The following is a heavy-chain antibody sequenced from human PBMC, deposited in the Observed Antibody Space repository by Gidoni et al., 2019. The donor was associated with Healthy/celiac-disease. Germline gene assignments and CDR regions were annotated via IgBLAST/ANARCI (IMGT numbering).Heavy chain of an antibody. D-gene: IGHD6-6*01. CDR2: INAGNGNT. J-gene: IGHJ4*02. CDR1: GYTFTSYA. CDR3: ARDRRVSSPALDY. Sequence: QVQLVQSGAEVKKPGASGKVSCKASGYTFTSYAMHWVRQAPGQRLEWMGWINAGNGNTKYSQKFQGRVTITRDTSASTAYMELSSLRSEDTAVYYCARDRRVSSPALDYWGQGTLVTVSS. V-gene: IGHV1-3*01.